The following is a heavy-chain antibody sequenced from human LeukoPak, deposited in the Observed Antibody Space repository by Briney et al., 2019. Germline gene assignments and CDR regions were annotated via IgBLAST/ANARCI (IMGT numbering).Heavy chain of an antibody. D-gene: IGHD6-19*01. CDR3: AKDQGSSSGWYSRDGFAL. J-gene: IGHJ3*01. CDR2: ISSSGDST. V-gene: IGHV3-23*01. Sequence: GTLSLTCSVSGGSISSTNWWSWVRQPPGKGLEWVSGISSSGDSTFYADSVKGRFTISRDNSKNTLYLQMNSLRAEDTALYYCAKDQGSSSGWYSRDGFALWGRGTMVTVSS. CDR1: GGSISSTN.